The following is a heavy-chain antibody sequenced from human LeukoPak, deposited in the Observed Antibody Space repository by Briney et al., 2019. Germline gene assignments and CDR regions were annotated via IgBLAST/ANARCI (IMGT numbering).Heavy chain of an antibody. CDR3: ARDRALFVYGDYGFSAFDI. CDR1: GFTFSSYA. CDR2: ISYDGSNK. D-gene: IGHD4-17*01. J-gene: IGHJ3*02. V-gene: IGHV3-30*04. Sequence: GGSLRLSCAASGFTFSSYAMHWVRQAPGKGLEWVAVISYDGSNKYYADSVKGRFTISRDNSKNTLYLQMNSLRAEDTAVYYCARDRALFVYGDYGFSAFDIWGQGTMVTVSS.